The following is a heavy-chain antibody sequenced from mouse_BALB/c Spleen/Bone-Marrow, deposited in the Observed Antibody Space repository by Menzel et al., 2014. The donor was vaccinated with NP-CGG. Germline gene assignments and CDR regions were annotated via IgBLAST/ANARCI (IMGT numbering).Heavy chain of an antibody. J-gene: IGHJ4*01. CDR3: ARQLAYAMDY. CDR1: GFTFSDYY. D-gene: IGHD4-1*01. V-gene: IGHV5-12*02. CDR2: ITKGGGST. Sequence: EVHLVESGGGLVQPGGSLKLSCATSGFTFSDYYMYWVRQTPEKRLEWVAYITKGGGSTYYPDIVKGRFTISRDNAKNPLYLQMSRLKSEDTAMYYCARQLAYAMDYWGQGTSVTVSS.